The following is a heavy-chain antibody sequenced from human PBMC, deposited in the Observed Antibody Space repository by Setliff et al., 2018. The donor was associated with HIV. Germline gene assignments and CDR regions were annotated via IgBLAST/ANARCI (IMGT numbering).Heavy chain of an antibody. Sequence: PGGSLRLSCAASGFTVSNDYMSWVRQAPGRGLEWVANIKEDESEKYYVDSVKGRFTISRDNAKNSLYLQMNSLRAEDTAMYYCARDWRHGYDLNFDYWGQGTLVTVSS. CDR2: IKEDESEK. CDR3: ARDWRHGYDLNFDY. CDR1: GFTVSNDY. D-gene: IGHD5-12*01. V-gene: IGHV3-7*01. J-gene: IGHJ4*02.